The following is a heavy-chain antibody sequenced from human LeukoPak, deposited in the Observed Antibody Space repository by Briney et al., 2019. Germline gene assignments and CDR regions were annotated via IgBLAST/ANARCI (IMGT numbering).Heavy chain of an antibody. CDR1: GFIFSDYY. D-gene: IGHD3-22*01. J-gene: IGHJ4*02. CDR2: ISPSSSFA. CDR3: ARDDSSGSHFDS. V-gene: IGHV3-11*05. Sequence: GGSLRLSCVTSGFIFSDYYMSWIRQAPGKGLEWISYISPSSSFANYADSIKGRFTTSRDNAKSSLFLHINSLGAEDTAMYYCARDDSSGSHFDSWGQGTLVTVSS.